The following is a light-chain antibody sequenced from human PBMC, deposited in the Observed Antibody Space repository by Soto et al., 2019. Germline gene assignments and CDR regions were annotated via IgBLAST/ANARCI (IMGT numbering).Light chain of an antibody. Sequence: EIVLTQSPGTLSLSPGERATLSCRASQSVSSSYLAWYQQKPGQAPRLLIYGASSRATGIPDRFSGSGSGTDFTLTISRLEPEDFAVYYCQYYVGSPLTFGPGTKVDIK. CDR2: GAS. V-gene: IGKV3-20*01. CDR3: QYYVGSPLT. J-gene: IGKJ3*01. CDR1: QSVSSSY.